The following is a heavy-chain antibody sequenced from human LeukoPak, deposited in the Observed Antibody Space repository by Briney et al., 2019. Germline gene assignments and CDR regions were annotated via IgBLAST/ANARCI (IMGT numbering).Heavy chain of an antibody. V-gene: IGHV1-46*01. CDR2: INPSGGST. J-gene: IGHJ4*02. Sequence: ASVKVSCKASGYTFTSYYMHWVRQAPGQGLEWMGIINPSGGSTSYAQKFQGRVTMTRDTSTSKVYMELSSLRSEDTAVYYCARSWGVVVPPEPHFDYWGQGTLVTVSS. CDR3: ARSWGVVVPPEPHFDY. D-gene: IGHD2-2*01. CDR1: GYTFTSYY.